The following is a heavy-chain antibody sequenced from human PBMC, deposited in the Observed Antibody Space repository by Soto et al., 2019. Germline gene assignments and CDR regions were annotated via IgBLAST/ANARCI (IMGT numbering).Heavy chain of an antibody. CDR2: VYSGGST. CDR3: ARSGCSGGSCYRYYFDY. CDR1: GFTVSSNY. D-gene: IGHD2-15*01. V-gene: IGHV3-53*01. J-gene: IGHJ4*02. Sequence: EVQLVESGGGLIQPGGSLRLSCVASGFTVSSNYMSWVRQAPGKGLEWVSVVYSGGSTYYADSVKGRFTISRDNSKNTLYLQMNSLRAEDTAVYYCARSGCSGGSCYRYYFDYWGQGTLVTVSS.